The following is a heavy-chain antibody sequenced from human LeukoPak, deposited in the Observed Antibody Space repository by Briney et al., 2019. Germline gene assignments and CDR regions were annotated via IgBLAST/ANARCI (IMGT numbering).Heavy chain of an antibody. V-gene: IGHV3-7*01. CDR2: IRQDGSEK. CDR1: GFTFSSYW. D-gene: IGHD6-13*01. J-gene: IGHJ4*02. CDR3: ARESSSLAAAGMDY. Sequence: TGGSLRLSCAASGFTFSSYWMSWVRQAPGKGLEWVANIRQDGSEKYYVDSVKGRFTISRDNVKNSLYLQTNSLRAEDTAVYYCARESSSLAAAGMDYWGQRTLVTVSS.